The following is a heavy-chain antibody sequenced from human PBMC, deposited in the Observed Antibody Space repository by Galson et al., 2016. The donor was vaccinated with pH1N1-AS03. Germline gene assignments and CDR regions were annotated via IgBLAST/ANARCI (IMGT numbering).Heavy chain of an antibody. J-gene: IGHJ6*02. V-gene: IGHV4-34*01. Sequence: ETLSLTCAVSGGSFSGNYWSWIRQPPGKGLEWIGEINHSGSNNSNPSLQNRVAISVDPSKNQFTLKVTSVTAADTAVYYCARGLRLETLTGYYYYGMDVWGQGTTVTVSS. CDR1: GGSFSGNY. CDR3: ARGLRLETLTGYYYYGMDV. CDR2: INHSGSN. D-gene: IGHD3-3*01.